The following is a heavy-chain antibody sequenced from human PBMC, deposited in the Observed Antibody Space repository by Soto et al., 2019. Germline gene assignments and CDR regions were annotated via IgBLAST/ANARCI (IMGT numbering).Heavy chain of an antibody. J-gene: IGHJ6*02. V-gene: IGHV1-8*01. CDR3: ARAATWAGYYYHGMDV. CDR2: MNPNSGNT. D-gene: IGHD5-12*01. Sequence: ASVKVSCKASGYTFTSYDINWVRQATGQGLEWMGWMNPNSGNTGYAQKFQGRVTMTRNTSTSTAYMELSSLRSEDTAVYYCARAATWAGYYYHGMDVWGQGTTVTSP. CDR1: GYTFTSYD.